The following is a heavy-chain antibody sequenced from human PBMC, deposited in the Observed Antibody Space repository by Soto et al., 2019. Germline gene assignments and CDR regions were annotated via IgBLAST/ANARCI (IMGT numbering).Heavy chain of an antibody. CDR3: VRAPGPMYYCARLLDSWGEPHYFDS. CDR2: IGKNGRDI. CDR1: GFIFSEYE. J-gene: IGHJ4*02. Sequence: GGSRRLSCEVSGFIFSEYEFNWVRQAPGKGLDWVSYIGKNGRDIYDADSVKGRFTISRDDDKSTLYLEMNSLRAEDTAVYYCVRAPGPMYYCARLLDSWGEPHYFDSWGQGTMVTVSS. V-gene: IGHV3-48*03. D-gene: IGHD3-10*01.